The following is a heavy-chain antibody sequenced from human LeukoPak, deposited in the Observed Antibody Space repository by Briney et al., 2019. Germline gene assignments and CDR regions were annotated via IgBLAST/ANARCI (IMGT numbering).Heavy chain of an antibody. V-gene: IGHV3-7*01. Sequence: GGSLRLSCAASGFTFSTYWMSWVRQAPGKGLEWVANIKQDGSEKYYVDSVKGRFTISRDNAKNSLYLQMNRLRAEDTAMYYCARDSAGNDYWGKGTLVTVSS. CDR1: GFTFSTYW. J-gene: IGHJ4*02. CDR2: IKQDGSEK. CDR3: ARDSAGNDY. D-gene: IGHD6-13*01.